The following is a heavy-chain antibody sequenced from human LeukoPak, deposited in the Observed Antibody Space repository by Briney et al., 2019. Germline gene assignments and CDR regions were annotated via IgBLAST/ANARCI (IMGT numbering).Heavy chain of an antibody. J-gene: IGHJ4*02. V-gene: IGHV3-7*01. D-gene: IGHD1-26*01. CDR3: ASSLGKWELPPDY. CDR1: GFTFSSYW. CDR2: IKQDGSEK. Sequence: GGSLRLSCAASGFTFSSYWMSWVRQAPGKGLEWVANIKQDGSEKYYVDSVKGRFTISRDNAKNSLYLQMNSLRAEDTAVYYCASSLGKWELPPDYWGQGTLVTVSS.